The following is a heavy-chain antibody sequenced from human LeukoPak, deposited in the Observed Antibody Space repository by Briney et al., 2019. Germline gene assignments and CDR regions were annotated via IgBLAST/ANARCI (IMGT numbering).Heavy chain of an antibody. V-gene: IGHV4-39*01. CDR1: GGSISSSSYY. CDR3: ARLSDEPY. CDR2: IYYSGST. Sequence: SETLSLTCTVSGGSISSSSYYWGWIRQPPGKGLEWIGSIYYSGSTYYDPSLKSRVTISVDTSKNQFSLKLSSVTAADTAVYYCARLSDEPYWGQGTLVTVSS. D-gene: IGHD1-14*01. J-gene: IGHJ4*02.